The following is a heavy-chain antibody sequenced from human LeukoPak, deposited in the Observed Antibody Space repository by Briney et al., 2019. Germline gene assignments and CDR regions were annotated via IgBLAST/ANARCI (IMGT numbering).Heavy chain of an antibody. CDR2: ISAYNGNT. CDR3: ARDAMYRCSTSCYTLGY. J-gene: IGHJ4*02. V-gene: IGHV1-18*01. CDR1: GYTFTNYG. Sequence: ASVKVSCKASGYTFTNYGISWVRQAPGQGLEWMGWISAYNGNTNYAQNLQGRVTMATDTSTSTAYMELRSLRSDDTAVYFCARDAMYRCSTSCYTLGYWGQGTLVTVSS. D-gene: IGHD2-2*02.